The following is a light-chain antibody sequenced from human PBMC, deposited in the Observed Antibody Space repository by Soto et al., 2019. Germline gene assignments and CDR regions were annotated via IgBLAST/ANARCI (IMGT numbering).Light chain of an antibody. V-gene: IGLV2-18*01. CDR1: STDFVSYNR. CDR2: EAS. CDR3: SLYTSENTYV. J-gene: IGLJ1*01. Sequence: QSALTQPPSVSGSPGQSVTISCTGTSTDFVSYNRVSWYQQPPGTAPKLISYEASNRPSGVPDRFSGSKSGNTASLTVSGLQAADEADYYCSLYTSENTYVFGTGTKV.